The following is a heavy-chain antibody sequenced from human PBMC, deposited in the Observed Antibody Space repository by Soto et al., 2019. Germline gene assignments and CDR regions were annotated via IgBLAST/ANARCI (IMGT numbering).Heavy chain of an antibody. CDR1: GFTFSSYA. V-gene: IGHV3-23*01. CDR2: ISGSGGST. D-gene: IGHD3-3*01. J-gene: IGHJ4*02. Sequence: EVQLLESGGGLVQPGGSPRLSCAASGFTFSSYAMSWVRQAPGKGLEWVSAISGSGGSTYYADSVKGRFTISRDNSKNTLYLQMNSLRAEDTAVYYCAKAPYDFWSGYPFFDYWGQGTLVTVSS. CDR3: AKAPYDFWSGYPFFDY.